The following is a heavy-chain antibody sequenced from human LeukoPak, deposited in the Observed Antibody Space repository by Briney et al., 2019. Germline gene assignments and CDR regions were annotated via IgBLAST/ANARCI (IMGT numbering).Heavy chain of an antibody. CDR2: ISSNGGST. CDR3: ARAGDSSGYYYFDY. V-gene: IGHV3-64*01. Sequence: GGSLRLSCAASGFTFSSYAMHWVRQAPGKGLEYVSAISSNGGSTYYANSVKGRFTISRDNSKNTLYLQMGSLRAEGMAVYYCARAGDSSGYYYFDYWGQGTLVTVSS. D-gene: IGHD3-22*01. CDR1: GFTFSSYA. J-gene: IGHJ4*02.